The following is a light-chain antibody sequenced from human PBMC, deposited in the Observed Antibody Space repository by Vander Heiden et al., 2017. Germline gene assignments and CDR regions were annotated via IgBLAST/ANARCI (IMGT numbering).Light chain of an antibody. Sequence: QSVLTQPPSASGTPGQRVSISSSGSRSNIATNYVYWYQQLPGTAPKLLIDMSSQRPAGVPDRFSGSKSGTSASLAISGLRSEDEADYYCASWDESLSGVVFGGGTKLTVL. V-gene: IGLV1-47*01. J-gene: IGLJ2*01. CDR3: ASWDESLSGVV. CDR1: RSNIATNY. CDR2: MSS.